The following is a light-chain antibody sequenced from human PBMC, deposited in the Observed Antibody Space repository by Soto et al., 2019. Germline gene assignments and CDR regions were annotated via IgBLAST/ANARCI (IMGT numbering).Light chain of an antibody. CDR2: SAS. CDR3: QQYGISPT. J-gene: IGKJ1*01. CDR1: QSISSAY. V-gene: IGKV3-20*01. Sequence: EIVLTQSPGTMSLSPRARANVSCRASQSISSAYLAWYQQKPGQAPRLLIYSASSRATGIPDRFSGSGSGTDFTLTITRLEPEDFAVYYCQQYGISPTFGQGTKVDI.